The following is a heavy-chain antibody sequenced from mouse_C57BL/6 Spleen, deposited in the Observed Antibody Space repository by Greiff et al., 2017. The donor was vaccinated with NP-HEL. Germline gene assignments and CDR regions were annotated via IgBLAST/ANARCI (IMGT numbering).Heavy chain of an antibody. D-gene: IGHD1-1*01. CDR1: GYTFTSYW. Sequence: QVQLQQPGTDLVKPGASVKLSCKASGYTFTSYWMHWVKQRPGQGLEWIGNINPSNGGTNYNETFKSKATLTVDKSSSTAYMQLSSLTSEDSAVYYCARTGSSSAWFAYWGQGTLVTVSA. CDR2: INPSNGGT. CDR3: ARTGSSSAWFAY. J-gene: IGHJ3*01. V-gene: IGHV1-53*01.